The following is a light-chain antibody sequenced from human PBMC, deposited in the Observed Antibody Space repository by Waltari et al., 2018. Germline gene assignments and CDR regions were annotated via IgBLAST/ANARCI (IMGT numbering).Light chain of an antibody. CDR3: QKYDRLPAT. J-gene: IGKJ1*01. CDR2: GVS. Sequence: EIVLTQSPGTLSLSPGERGTLSCRANQSVSRFLAWYQQKPGQAPRLLIYGVSTRATGIPDRFSGSGSGTDFSLTISRVEPEDFAVYYCQKYDRLPATFGQGTKVEIK. CDR1: QSVSRF. V-gene: IGKV3-20*01.